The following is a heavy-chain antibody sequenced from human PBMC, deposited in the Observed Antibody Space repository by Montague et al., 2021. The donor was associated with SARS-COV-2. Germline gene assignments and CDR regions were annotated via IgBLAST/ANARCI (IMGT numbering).Heavy chain of an antibody. Sequence: SETLSLTCTVSGGSISSSSYYWGWIRPPPGKGLEWLVSVCYSGSTYYNLSLQSRVTISVTKSKNQFSLKLSSATAADTAVYYCASPTNYYDSSGSDGFDIWGQGTTVTVSS. CDR3: ASPTNYYDSSGSDGFDI. CDR2: VCYSGST. D-gene: IGHD3-22*01. J-gene: IGHJ3*02. V-gene: IGHV4-39*01. CDR1: GGSISSSSYY.